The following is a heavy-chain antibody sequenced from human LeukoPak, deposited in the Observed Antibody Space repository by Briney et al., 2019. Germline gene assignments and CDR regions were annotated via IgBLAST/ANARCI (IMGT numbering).Heavy chain of an antibody. CDR1: GYTFTGYY. Sequence: ASVKVSCKASGYTFTGYYMHWVRQAPGQGLEWMGWINPNSGGTNYAQKFQGRATMTRDTSISTAYMELSRLRSDDTAVYYCARDRYDSSGYFPSDWYFDLWGRGTLVTVFS. J-gene: IGHJ2*01. CDR3: ARDRYDSSGYFPSDWYFDL. V-gene: IGHV1-2*02. CDR2: INPNSGGT. D-gene: IGHD3-22*01.